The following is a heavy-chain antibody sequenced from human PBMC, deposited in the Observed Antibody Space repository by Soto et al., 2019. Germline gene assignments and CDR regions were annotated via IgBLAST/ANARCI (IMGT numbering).Heavy chain of an antibody. Sequence: GGSLRLSCAASGFTFSSYAMHWVRQAPGKGLEWVAVISYDGSNKYYADSVKGRFTISRDNSKNTLYLQMNSLRAEDTAVYYGARDLKYYDILTGPRGWFDPWGQGTLVTVSS. CDR1: GFTFSSYA. D-gene: IGHD3-9*01. V-gene: IGHV3-30-3*01. J-gene: IGHJ5*02. CDR3: ARDLKYYDILTGPRGWFDP. CDR2: ISYDGSNK.